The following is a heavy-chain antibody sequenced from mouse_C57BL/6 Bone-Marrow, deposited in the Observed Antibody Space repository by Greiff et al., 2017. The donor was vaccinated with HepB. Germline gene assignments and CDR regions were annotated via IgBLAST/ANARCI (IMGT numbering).Heavy chain of an antibody. CDR2: IYPRSGNT. J-gene: IGHJ2*01. CDR3: AREGYYFDY. Sequence: QVQLKESGAELARPGASVKLSCKASGYTFTSYGISWVKQRTGQGLEWIGEIYPRSGNTYYNEKFKGKATLTADKSSSTAYLELRSLTSEDSAVYFCAREGYYFDYWGQGTTLTVSS. CDR1: GYTFTSYG. V-gene: IGHV1-81*01.